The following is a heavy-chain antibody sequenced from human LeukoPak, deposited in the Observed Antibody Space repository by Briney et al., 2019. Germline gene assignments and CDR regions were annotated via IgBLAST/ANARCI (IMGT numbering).Heavy chain of an antibody. J-gene: IGHJ4*02. V-gene: IGHV1-18*01. CDR3: ASVISGEGYDRCGYAWFFDY. CDR1: RYTFTSHG. Sequence: ASVKVSSKPSRYTFTSHGISSGPQAPRQRLEGLGWISAYIGHTNYTQTLQGRVTTTSDTSPSTAYMHLRRLRSAHTAVYYCASVISGEGYDRCGYAWFFDYWGQGTLVTVSS. CDR2: ISAYIGHT. D-gene: IGHD3-22*01.